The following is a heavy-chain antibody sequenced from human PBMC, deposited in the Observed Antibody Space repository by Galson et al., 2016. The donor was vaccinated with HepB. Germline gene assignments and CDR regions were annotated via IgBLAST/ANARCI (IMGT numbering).Heavy chain of an antibody. D-gene: IGHD3-22*01. CDR3: AKDSVSSGYFLGAFDY. CDR2: IWYDGSDK. CDR1: GFSFSSYG. V-gene: IGHV3-33*06. J-gene: IGHJ4*02. Sequence: SLRLSCAASGFSFSSYGMQWVRQAPAKGLEWVALIWYDGSDKYYADSVKGRFTISRDNSKNTVSLQMNSLRADDTAVYYCAKDSVSSGYFLGAFDYWGQGTLVTVSS.